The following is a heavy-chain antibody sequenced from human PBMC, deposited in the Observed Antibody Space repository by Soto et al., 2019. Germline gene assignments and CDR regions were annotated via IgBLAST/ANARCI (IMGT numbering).Heavy chain of an antibody. V-gene: IGHV4-39*01. D-gene: IGHD1-26*01. CDR1: GGSITSSSYY. CDR3: ATQEVGGSYVEILDP. J-gene: IGHJ5*02. CDR2: IYYSGST. Sequence: SETLSLTCTVSGGSITSSSYYWGWIRQPPGKGLEWIGSIYYSGSTYYNPSLKSRVTISVDTSKNQFSLKLSSVTAADTAVYYCATQEVGGSYVEILDPWGQRSLDTVSS.